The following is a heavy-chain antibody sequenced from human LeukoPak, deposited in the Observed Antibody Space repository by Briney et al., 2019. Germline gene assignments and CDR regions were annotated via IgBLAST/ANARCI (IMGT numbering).Heavy chain of an antibody. Sequence: GGSLRLSCAVSGFTFSSYWMSWVRQAPGKGLEWVANIKQDGSEKYYVDSVKGRFTISRDNAKNSLYLQVNSLRAEDTAVYYCARAYYYGSGSYYKLFDYWGQGTLVTVSS. CDR2: IKQDGSEK. J-gene: IGHJ4*02. CDR3: ARAYYYGSGSYYKLFDY. D-gene: IGHD3-10*01. CDR1: GFTFSSYW. V-gene: IGHV3-7*03.